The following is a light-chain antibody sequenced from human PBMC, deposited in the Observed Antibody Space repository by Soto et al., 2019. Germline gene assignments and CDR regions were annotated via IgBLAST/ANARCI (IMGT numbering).Light chain of an antibody. CDR2: GNS. CDR1: SSNIGAGYD. V-gene: IGLV1-40*01. Sequence: QSALTQPPSVSGAPGQRVTISCTGSSSNIGAGYDVHWYQQLPGTAPKLLIYGNSNRPSGVPDRFSGSKSGTSASLAITGLQAEDEAEYYCQSYDSSLDVVFGGGTQLTVL. CDR3: QSYDSSLDVV. J-gene: IGLJ2*01.